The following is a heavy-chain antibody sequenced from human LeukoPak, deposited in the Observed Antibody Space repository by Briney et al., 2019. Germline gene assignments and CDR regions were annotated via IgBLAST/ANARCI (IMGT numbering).Heavy chain of an antibody. V-gene: IGHV3-9*01. Sequence: PGRSLRLSCAASGITFDDYAMHWVRQAPGKGLEWVSGISWNSGSIGYADSVKGRFTISRDNAKNSLYLQMNSLRAEDTAVYYCAKDRPGDSPSSFDYWGQGTLVTVSS. CDR2: ISWNSGSI. CDR1: GITFDDYA. CDR3: AKDRPGDSPSSFDY. J-gene: IGHJ4*02. D-gene: IGHD4-17*01.